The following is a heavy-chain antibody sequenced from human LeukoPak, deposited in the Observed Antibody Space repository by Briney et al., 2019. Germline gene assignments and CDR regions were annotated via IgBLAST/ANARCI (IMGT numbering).Heavy chain of an antibody. J-gene: IGHJ6*03. CDR3: ARDRKDSVNYYYYYMDV. CDR2: IYTSGST. V-gene: IGHV4-4*07. D-gene: IGHD5/OR15-5a*01. CDR1: GGSFSGYY. Sequence: SETLSLTCAVYGGSFSGYYWSWIRQPAGKGLEWIGRIYTSGSTNYNPSLKSRVTISVDTSKNQFSLKLSSVTAADTAVYYCARDRKDSVNYYYYYMDVWGKGTTVTISS.